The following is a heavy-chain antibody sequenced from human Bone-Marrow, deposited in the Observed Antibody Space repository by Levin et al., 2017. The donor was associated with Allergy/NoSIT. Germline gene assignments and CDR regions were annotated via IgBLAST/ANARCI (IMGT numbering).Heavy chain of an antibody. D-gene: IGHD3-3*01. J-gene: IGHJ4*02. CDR2: ILPMFGTT. Sequence: VASVKVSCKASRGTFSSFSIWVRQDPGQGLEWMGSILPMFGTTNYAQKFQGRVTITADESTTTAYMELNSLKSEDTAVYYCATAPQTGGDDYDLWSGYFLDYWGQGTLVTVSP. CDR3: ATAPQTGGDDYDLWSGYFLDY. CDR1: RGTFSSFS. V-gene: IGHV1-69*13.